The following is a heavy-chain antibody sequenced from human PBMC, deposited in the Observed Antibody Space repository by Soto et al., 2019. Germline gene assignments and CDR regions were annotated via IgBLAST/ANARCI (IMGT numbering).Heavy chain of an antibody. CDR1: GYTFTSYA. J-gene: IGHJ4*02. Sequence: ASVKVSCKASGYTFTSYAMDWVRQAPGQGLEWMGWINPNSGGTNYAQKFQGWVTMTRDTSISTAYMELSRLRSDDTAVYYCARDGGGYSYGIMYYWGQGTLVTVPS. CDR2: INPNSGGT. D-gene: IGHD5-18*01. V-gene: IGHV1-2*04. CDR3: ARDGGGYSYGIMYY.